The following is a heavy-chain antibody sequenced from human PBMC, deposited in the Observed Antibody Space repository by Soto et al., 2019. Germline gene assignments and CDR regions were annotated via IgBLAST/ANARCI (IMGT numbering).Heavy chain of an antibody. D-gene: IGHD1-26*01. CDR1: GFTFSSYW. V-gene: IGHV3-7*04. CDR2: IKQDGSEK. Sequence: EVQLVESGGGLVQPGGSLRLSCAASGFTFSSYWMSWVRQAPGKGLEWVADIKQDGSEKYYVDSVKGRFTISRDNAKNSLYLQMNSLRAEDTAVYYCARVDSGSYWGRYYYYGMDVWGQGTTVTVSS. CDR3: ARVDSGSYWGRYYYYGMDV. J-gene: IGHJ6*02.